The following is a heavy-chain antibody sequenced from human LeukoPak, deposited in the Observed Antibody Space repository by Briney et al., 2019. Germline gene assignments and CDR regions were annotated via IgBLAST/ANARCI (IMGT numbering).Heavy chain of an antibody. CDR2: ISTSSSYI. D-gene: IGHD3-10*02. J-gene: IGHJ6*04. Sequence: PGGSLRLSCAASGFTFSSYSMNWVRQAPGKGLEWVSSISTSSSYIYYADSVKGRFTISRDNAKNSLYLQMNILKAEETAVYYCAELGITMIGGVWGKGTTVTISS. CDR3: AELGITMIGGV. CDR1: GFTFSSYS. V-gene: IGHV3-21*01.